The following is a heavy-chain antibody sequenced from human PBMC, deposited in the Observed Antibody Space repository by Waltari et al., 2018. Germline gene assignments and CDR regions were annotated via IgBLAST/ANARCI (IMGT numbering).Heavy chain of an antibody. CDR3: GDFTAFDY. J-gene: IGHJ4*02. D-gene: IGHD2-8*02. CDR2: IKSKPHCVTT. Sequence: EVQLVESGGGLVKPGGSLRLSWVGAGFTFSTAWMHLVRQATGKGRAWVGPIKSKPHCVTTVYGAPVQCRFTSSRCDSKHTVYLQMNSLKAEDTAIYYCGDFTAFDYWGQASLVPVSS. CDR1: GFTFSTAW. V-gene: IGHV3-15*01.